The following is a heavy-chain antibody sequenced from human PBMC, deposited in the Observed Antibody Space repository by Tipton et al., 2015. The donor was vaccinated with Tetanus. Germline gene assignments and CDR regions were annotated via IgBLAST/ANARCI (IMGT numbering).Heavy chain of an antibody. CDR2: VNPKNGVT. CDR3: ARGPTVTTAHYYYGMDV. V-gene: IGHV1-2*02. J-gene: IGHJ6*02. CDR1: GYTFTGYH. D-gene: IGHD4-11*01. Sequence: QSGAEVKKPGASVKVSCKASGYTFTGYHLHWVRQAPGQGLEWMGWVNPKNGVTDSAQKFQGRVALTRDTSINTVYMELSSLRSEDTAVYYCARGPTVTTAHYYYGMDVWGQGTTVTVSS.